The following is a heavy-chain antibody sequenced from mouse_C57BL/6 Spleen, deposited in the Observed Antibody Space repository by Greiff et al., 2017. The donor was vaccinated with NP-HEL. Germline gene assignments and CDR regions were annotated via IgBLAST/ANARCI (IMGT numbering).Heavy chain of an antibody. J-gene: IGHJ1*03. CDR3: ARGLPSGYFDV. CDR2: ISSGSRTI. Sequence: VESGGGLVKPGGSLKLSCAASGFTFSDYGMHWVRQAPAKGLEWVAYISSGSRTIYYADTVKGRFTISRDNAKNTLFLQMTSLRSEDTAMYYCARGLPSGYFDVWGTGTTVTVSS. D-gene: IGHD3-1*01. V-gene: IGHV5-17*01. CDR1: GFTFSDYG.